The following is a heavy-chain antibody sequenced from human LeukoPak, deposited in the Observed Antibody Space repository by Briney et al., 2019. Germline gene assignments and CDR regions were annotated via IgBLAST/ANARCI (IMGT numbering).Heavy chain of an antibody. D-gene: IGHD2-15*01. CDR2: IKQDGSEK. CDR3: ARVCSGGSCYDDDYYGMDV. Sequence: GGSLRLSCAASGFTFSSYWMSWVRQAPGKGLEWVANIKQDGSEKYYVDSVKGRFTISRDNAKNSLYLQMNSLRAEDTAVYYCARVCSGGSCYDDDYYGMDVWGQGTTVTVSS. V-gene: IGHV3-7*01. J-gene: IGHJ6*02. CDR1: GFTFSSYW.